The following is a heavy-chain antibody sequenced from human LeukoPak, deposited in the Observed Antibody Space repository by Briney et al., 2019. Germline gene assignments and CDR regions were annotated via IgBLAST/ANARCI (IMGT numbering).Heavy chain of an antibody. J-gene: IGHJ5*02. CDR1: GGSFSGYY. V-gene: IGHV4-34*01. D-gene: IGHD3-3*01. CDR2: INHSGST. Sequence: PSETLSLTCAVYGGSFSGYYWSWIRQPPGKGLGWIGEINHSGSTNYNPSLKSRVTISVDTSKNQFSLKLSSVTAADTAVYYCARSYYDFWSRNRFDPWGQGTLVTVSS. CDR3: ARSYYDFWSRNRFDP.